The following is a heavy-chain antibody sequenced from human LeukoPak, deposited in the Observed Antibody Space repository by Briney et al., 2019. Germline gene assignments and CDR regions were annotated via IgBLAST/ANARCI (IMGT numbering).Heavy chain of an antibody. CDR2: ISGSGGST. V-gene: IGHV3-23*01. J-gene: IGHJ5*02. CDR3: AKTPGIMITFGGVIAVGRFDH. CDR1: GFTFSSYA. D-gene: IGHD3-16*02. Sequence: GGSLRLSCAASGFTFSSYAMSWVRQAPGKGLEWVSAISGSGGSTYYADSVKGRFTISRDNSKNTLYLQMNSLRAEDTAVYYCAKTPGIMITFGGVIAVGRFDHWGQGTLVTVSS.